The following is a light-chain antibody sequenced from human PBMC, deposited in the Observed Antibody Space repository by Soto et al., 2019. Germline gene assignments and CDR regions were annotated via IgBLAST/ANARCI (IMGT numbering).Light chain of an antibody. CDR3: QQNYSTPLA. Sequence: DIQMTQSPSSLSASVEDRVIITCRASQGISNHLNWYQQKPGKAPKLLIFAASSLQSGVPSRFSGSRSGPDFTLTISSLQLEDFATYYCQQNYSTPLAVGGGTKVEI. V-gene: IGKV1-39*01. J-gene: IGKJ4*01. CDR1: QGISNH. CDR2: AAS.